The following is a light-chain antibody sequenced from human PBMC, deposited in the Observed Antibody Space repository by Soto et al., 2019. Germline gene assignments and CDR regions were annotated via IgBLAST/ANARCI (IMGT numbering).Light chain of an antibody. V-gene: IGKV3-20*01. CDR3: QQYGSSPVT. CDR2: GAS. J-gene: IGKJ2*01. CDR1: QSVSSSY. Sequence: EIVLTQSPGTLSLSPGERATLSCRASQSVSSSYLAWYQQKPGQAPRLLIYGASSRATGIPERFSGSGSGTDFTLTISRLEPEDFAVYYCQQYGSSPVTFGQGTKLEIK.